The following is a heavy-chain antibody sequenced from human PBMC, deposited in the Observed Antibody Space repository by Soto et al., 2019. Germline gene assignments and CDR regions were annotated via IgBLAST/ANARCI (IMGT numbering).Heavy chain of an antibody. V-gene: IGHV1-58*01. CDR3: AAEASGPDHYYYGMDV. CDR2: IVVGSGNT. J-gene: IGHJ6*02. D-gene: IGHD2-8*02. CDR1: GFTFTSSA. Sequence: SVKVSCKASGFTFTSSAVQWVRQARGQRLEWIGWIVVGSGNTNYAQKFQERVTITRDMSTSTAYMELSSLRSEDTAVYYCAAEASGPDHYYYGMDVWGQGTTVTVSS.